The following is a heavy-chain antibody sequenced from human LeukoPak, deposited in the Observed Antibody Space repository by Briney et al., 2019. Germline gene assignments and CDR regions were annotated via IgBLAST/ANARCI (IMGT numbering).Heavy chain of an antibody. CDR2: ISGSGGST. V-gene: IGHV3-23*01. Sequence: GGSLRLSCAASGFTFSSYAMSWVRQAPGKGLEWVSAISGSGGSTYYADSVKGRFTISRDNSKNTLYLQMNSLRADDSAVYYCARGGGYCSGGTCYGFDPWGQGTQVTVSS. J-gene: IGHJ5*02. CDR1: GFTFSSYA. CDR3: ARGGGYCSGGTCYGFDP. D-gene: IGHD2-15*01.